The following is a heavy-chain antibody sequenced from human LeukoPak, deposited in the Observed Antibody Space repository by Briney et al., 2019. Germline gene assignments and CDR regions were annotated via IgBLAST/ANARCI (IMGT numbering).Heavy chain of an antibody. V-gene: IGHV4-38-2*02. Sequence: PSETLPLTCTVSGYSISSGYYWGWIRQPPGKGLEWIGSIYHSGSTYYNPSLKSRVTISVDTSKNQFSLKLSSVTAADTAVYYCATAEGYCSSTSCYGHDAFDIWGQGTMVTVSS. CDR2: IYHSGST. D-gene: IGHD2-2*01. CDR1: GYSISSGYY. CDR3: ATAEGYCSSTSCYGHDAFDI. J-gene: IGHJ3*02.